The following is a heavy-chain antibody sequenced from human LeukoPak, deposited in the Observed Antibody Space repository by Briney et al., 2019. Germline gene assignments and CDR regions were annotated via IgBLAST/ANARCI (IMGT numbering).Heavy chain of an antibody. J-gene: IGHJ4*02. CDR3: ARDRGYSSFDY. Sequence: GGSPRLSSAPYRFTFINAWMTCGREAPGKNLGGVATINPDGSKVAYVGSVKGRFTISRDNAKNSVYLQMSSLRVEETGVFYCARDRGYSSFDYWGQGALVAVSS. CDR2: INPDGSKV. CDR1: RFTFINAW. D-gene: IGHD2-15*01. V-gene: IGHV3-7*01.